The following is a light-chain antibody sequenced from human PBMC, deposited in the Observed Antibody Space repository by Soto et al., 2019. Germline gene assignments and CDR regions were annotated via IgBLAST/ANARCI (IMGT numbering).Light chain of an antibody. V-gene: IGLV2-11*01. CDR3: CSYAGSYTFV. J-gene: IGLJ2*01. Sequence: QSALTQPRSVSGSPGRSVTISCTGTTNDVGGYNYVSWYQQHPGKAPKLMIYDVNRRPSGVPDRFSGSKSGNTASLTISGLQAEDEADYYCCSYAGSYTFVFGGGTKLTVL. CDR1: TNDVGGYNY. CDR2: DVN.